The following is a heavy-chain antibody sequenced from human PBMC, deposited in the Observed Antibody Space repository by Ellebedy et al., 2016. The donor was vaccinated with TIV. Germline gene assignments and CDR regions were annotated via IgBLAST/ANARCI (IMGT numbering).Heavy chain of an antibody. CDR3: ARILRGGSNGDYFDY. CDR2: IYYSGNT. D-gene: IGHD3-3*01. V-gene: IGHV4-39*07. Sequence: MPSETLSLTCSVSGGSISSSSYFWGWIRQPPGKGLECIGTIYYSGNTFYNPSLSGRVTISVDTSKNQFSLKLSSVTAADTAVYYCARILRGGSNGDYFDYWGQGTQVTASS. J-gene: IGHJ4*02. CDR1: GGSISSSSYF.